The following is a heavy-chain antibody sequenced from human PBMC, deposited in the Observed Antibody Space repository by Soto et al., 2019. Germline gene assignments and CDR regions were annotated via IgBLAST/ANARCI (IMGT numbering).Heavy chain of an antibody. D-gene: IGHD6-6*01. J-gene: IGHJ6*03. CDR1: GGSFSGYY. V-gene: IGHV4-34*01. CDR3: ARGVGSSSSLYYYYYMDF. Sequence: SETLSLTCAVYGGSFSGYYWSWIRQPPGKGLEWIGEINHSGSTNYNPSLKSRVTISVDTSKNQFSLKLSSVTAADTAVYYCARGVGSSSSLYYYYYMDFRGKGTSVTVSS. CDR2: INHSGST.